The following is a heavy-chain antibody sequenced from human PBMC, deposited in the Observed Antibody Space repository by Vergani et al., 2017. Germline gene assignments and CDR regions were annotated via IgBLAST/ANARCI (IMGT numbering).Heavy chain of an antibody. J-gene: IGHJ4*02. CDR1: GYPFTGYY. V-gene: IGHV1-2*02. D-gene: IGHD6-13*01. Sequence: VQLVQSGAEVKKPGASVKVSCKASGYPFTGYYMHWVRQAPGQGLEWMGWINPNSGGTNYAQKFQGRVTMTRDTSISTAYMELSRLRSDDTAVYYCARAAIAAAVPRNYWGQGTLVTVSS. CDR3: ARAAIAAAVPRNY. CDR2: INPNSGGT.